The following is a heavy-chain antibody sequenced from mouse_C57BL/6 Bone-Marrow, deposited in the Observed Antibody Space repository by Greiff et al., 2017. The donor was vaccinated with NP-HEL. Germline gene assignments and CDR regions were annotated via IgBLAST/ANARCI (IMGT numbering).Heavy chain of an antibody. Sequence: VQLQQPGAELVRPGTSVKLSCKASGYTFTSYWMHWVKQRPGQGLEWIGVIDPSDSYTNYNQKFKGKATLTVDTSSSTAYMQLSSLTSEDSAVYYCAKPFTTEFAYWGQGTLVTVSA. CDR2: IDPSDSYT. CDR1: GYTFTSYW. CDR3: AKPFTTEFAY. J-gene: IGHJ3*01. V-gene: IGHV1-59*01. D-gene: IGHD1-1*01.